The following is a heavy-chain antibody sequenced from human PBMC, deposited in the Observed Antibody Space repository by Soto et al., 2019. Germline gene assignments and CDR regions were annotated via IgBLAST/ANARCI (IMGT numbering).Heavy chain of an antibody. CDR1: GYSFTSYW. Sequence: PGESLKISCKGSGYSFTSYWIGWVRQMPGKGLEWMGIINPGDSDTRYSPSFQGQDTISADKSISTAYLQWSSLKASDTAMYYCARLPYHSNDWFDPWGQGTLVTVSS. J-gene: IGHJ5*02. V-gene: IGHV5-51*01. D-gene: IGHD3-22*01. CDR3: ARLPYHSNDWFDP. CDR2: INPGDSDT.